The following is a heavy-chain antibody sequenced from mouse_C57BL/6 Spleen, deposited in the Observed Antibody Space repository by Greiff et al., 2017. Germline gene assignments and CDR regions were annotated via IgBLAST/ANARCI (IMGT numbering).Heavy chain of an antibody. V-gene: IGHV1-55*01. Sequence: QVQLKQPGAELVKPGASVKMSCKASGYTFTSYWITWVKQRPGQGLEWIGDIYPGSGSTNYNEKFKSKATLTVDTSSSTAYMQLSSLTSEDSAVYYCARARGDYDHYYAMDYWGQGTSVTVSS. J-gene: IGHJ4*01. CDR1: GYTFTSYW. CDR2: IYPGSGST. D-gene: IGHD2-4*01. CDR3: ARARGDYDHYYAMDY.